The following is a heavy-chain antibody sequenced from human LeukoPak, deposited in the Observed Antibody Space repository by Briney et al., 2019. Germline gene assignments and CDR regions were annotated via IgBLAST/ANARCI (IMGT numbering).Heavy chain of an antibody. CDR1: GYTFTGYY. J-gene: IGHJ4*02. CDR2: INPNSGGT. CDR3: ARGWDYYGSLTDY. V-gene: IGHV1-2*02. Sequence: ASVKVSCKASGYTFTGYYMHWVRQAPGQGLEWMGWINPNSGGTNYAQKFQGRVTMTRDTSISTACMELSRLRSDDTAVYYCARGWDYYGSLTDYWGQGTLVTVSS. D-gene: IGHD3-10*01.